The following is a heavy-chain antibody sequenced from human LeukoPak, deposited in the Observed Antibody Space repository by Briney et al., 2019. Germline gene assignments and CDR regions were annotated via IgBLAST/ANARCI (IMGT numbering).Heavy chain of an antibody. Sequence: GGSLRLSCAASGFTVSSNHMSWVRQAPGKGLEWVSVIYSAGSTYYADSVKGRFTISRDNSKNTLYLQMNSLRAEDTAVYYCAKDSLVSVYYYDSSGYYHWGQGTLVTVSS. CDR2: IYSAGST. D-gene: IGHD3-22*01. CDR3: AKDSLVSVYYYDSSGYYH. V-gene: IGHV3-53*01. CDR1: GFTVSSNH. J-gene: IGHJ5*02.